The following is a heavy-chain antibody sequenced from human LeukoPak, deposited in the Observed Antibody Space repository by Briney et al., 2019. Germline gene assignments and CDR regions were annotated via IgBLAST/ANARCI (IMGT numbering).Heavy chain of an antibody. CDR2: INHSGST. CDR3: AREAAAGTPWMYAFDI. D-gene: IGHD6-13*01. V-gene: IGHV4-34*01. CDR1: GGSFSGYY. Sequence: SETLSLTCAVYGGSFSGYYWSWIRQPPGKGLEWIGEINHSGSTNYNPSLKSRVTISVDTSKNQFSLKLSSVTAADTAVYYCAREAAAGTPWMYAFDIWGQGTTVTISS. J-gene: IGHJ3*02.